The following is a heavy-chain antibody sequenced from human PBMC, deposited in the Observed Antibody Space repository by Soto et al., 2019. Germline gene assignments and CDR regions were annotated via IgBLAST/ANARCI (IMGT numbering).Heavy chain of an antibody. V-gene: IGHV4-59*01. CDR2: IYDSGST. CDR1: DDFITSYY. J-gene: IGHJ5*02. Sequence: SQTLSLTCTVSDDFITSYYWSWIRQPPGKGLEWIGYIYDSGSTNYNPSLRSRVTISVDTSKNQFSLKLTSVTAADTAVYYCARGLNWFDPWGPGTLVTAPQ. CDR3: ARGLNWFDP.